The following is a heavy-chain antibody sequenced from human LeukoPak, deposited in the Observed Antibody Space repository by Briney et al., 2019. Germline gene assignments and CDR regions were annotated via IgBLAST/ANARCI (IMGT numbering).Heavy chain of an antibody. V-gene: IGHV4-59*01. J-gene: IGHJ4*02. CDR2: FHYSGST. D-gene: IGHD6-13*01. CDR1: GGSISSYY. Sequence: SETLSLTCTVSGGSISSYYWSWIRQPPGKGLEWIGYFHYSGSTNYNPSLKSRVTISVDTSKNQFSLKLTSVTAADTAMYYCARGGGGSWYGTVDYWGQGTLVTVSS. CDR3: ARGGGGSWYGTVDY.